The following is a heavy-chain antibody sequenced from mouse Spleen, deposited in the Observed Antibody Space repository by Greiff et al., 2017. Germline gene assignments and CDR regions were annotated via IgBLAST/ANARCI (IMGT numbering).Heavy chain of an antibody. V-gene: IGHV1-18*01. CDR1: GYTFTDYN. Sequence: EVKVVESGPELVKPGASVKIPCKASGYTFTDYNMDWVKQSHGKSLEWIGDINPNNGGTIYNQKFKGKATLTVDKSSSTAYMELRSLTSEDTAVYYCARFYYGNYAGFAYWGQGTLVTVSA. J-gene: IGHJ3*01. D-gene: IGHD2-1*01. CDR2: INPNNGGT. CDR3: ARFYYGNYAGFAY.